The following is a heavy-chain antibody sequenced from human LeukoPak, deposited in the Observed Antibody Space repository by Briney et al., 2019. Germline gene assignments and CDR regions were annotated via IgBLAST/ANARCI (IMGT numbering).Heavy chain of an antibody. J-gene: IGHJ3*02. D-gene: IGHD2-15*01. Sequence: ASVKVSCKVSGYTLTELSMHWVRQAPGKGLEWMGGFDPEDGETIYAQKFQGRVTMTEDTSTDTAYMELSSLRSEDTAVYYCATRVRNIVVVVAATTHAFDIWGQGTMVTVSS. CDR3: ATRVRNIVVVVAATTHAFDI. CDR1: GYTLTELS. V-gene: IGHV1-24*01. CDR2: FDPEDGET.